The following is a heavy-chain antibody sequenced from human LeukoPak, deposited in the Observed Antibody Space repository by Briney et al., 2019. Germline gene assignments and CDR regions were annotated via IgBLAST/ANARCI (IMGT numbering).Heavy chain of an antibody. D-gene: IGHD2-8*02. CDR2: ISSSSSYM. CDR3: ATYPTGRFDP. Sequence: GGSLRLSCAASGFTFSSYTMNWVRQAPGKGLEWVSSISSSSSYMYYADSVKGRFTISRDNAKNSLYLQMNSLRAEDTAVYYCATYPTGRFDPWGQGTLVTVSS. V-gene: IGHV3-21*01. CDR1: GFTFSSYT. J-gene: IGHJ5*02.